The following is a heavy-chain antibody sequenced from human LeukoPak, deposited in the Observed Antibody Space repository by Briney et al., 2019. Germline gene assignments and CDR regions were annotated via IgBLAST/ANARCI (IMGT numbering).Heavy chain of an antibody. CDR3: AKSRVLTSYYYYGMDV. Sequence: GGSLRLSCAASGFTFSSYGMHWVRQAPGKGLEWVAVISYDGSNKYYADSVKGRFTISRDNSKNTLYLQMNSLRAEDTAVYYCAKSRVLTSYYYYGMDVWGQGTTVTVSS. D-gene: IGHD3-10*01. CDR1: GFTFSSYG. J-gene: IGHJ6*02. V-gene: IGHV3-30*18. CDR2: ISYDGSNK.